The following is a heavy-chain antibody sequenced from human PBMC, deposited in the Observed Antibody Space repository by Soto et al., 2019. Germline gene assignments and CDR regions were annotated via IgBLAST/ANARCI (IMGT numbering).Heavy chain of an antibody. Sequence: EVQLVESGGGLVQPGGSLRLSCVASGFTITTNWMSWVRQAPGKGLEWVANIKQDGSEKYYVGSVKGRFTISRDNAKSSVYLQMISLRVEDTAMYYCARSGGVGKYGMDVWGQGTTVTVSS. D-gene: IGHD3-16*01. V-gene: IGHV3-7*01. CDR3: ARSGGVGKYGMDV. J-gene: IGHJ6*02. CDR1: GFTITTNW. CDR2: IKQDGSEK.